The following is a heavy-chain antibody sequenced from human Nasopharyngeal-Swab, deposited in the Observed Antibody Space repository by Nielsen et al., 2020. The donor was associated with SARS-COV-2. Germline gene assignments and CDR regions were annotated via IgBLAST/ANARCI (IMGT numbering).Heavy chain of an antibody. J-gene: IGHJ3*02. V-gene: IGHV5-51*01. CDR3: ARTAIEGGYYRGDAFDI. Sequence: GESLNLSCKGSGYRLTSYWIGRARQMPGKGLSWLAIIYPRNSDTRYRPSFQGQITISADKSINTAYLQWSSLKASDTAMYYCARTAIEGGYYRGDAFDIWGQGTMVTVSS. D-gene: IGHD3-22*01. CDR2: IYPRNSDT. CDR1: GYRLTSYW.